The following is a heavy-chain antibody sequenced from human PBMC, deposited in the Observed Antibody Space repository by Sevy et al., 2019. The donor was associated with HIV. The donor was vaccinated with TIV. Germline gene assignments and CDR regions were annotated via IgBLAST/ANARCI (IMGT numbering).Heavy chain of an antibody. CDR2: IFWDDEK. CDR1: GFSLNTSGVG. Sequence: SGPTLVNPAQTLTLTCSFSGFSLNTSGVGVGWIRLPPGKALEWLALIFWDDEKRYSPPLKNRLTITKDTSKNQVVLTMTNMDPVDTATYYCARFLKGDYTNYVDSWDQGSLVTVSS. D-gene: IGHD4-4*01. CDR3: ARFLKGDYTNYVDS. J-gene: IGHJ4*02. V-gene: IGHV2-5*02.